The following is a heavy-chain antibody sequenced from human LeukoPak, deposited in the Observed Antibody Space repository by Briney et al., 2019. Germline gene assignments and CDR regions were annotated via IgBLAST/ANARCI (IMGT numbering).Heavy chain of an antibody. Sequence: GASVKVSCKASGYTFTGYYMHWVRQAPGQGLEWMGWINPNSGGTNYAQKFQGWVAMTRDPSISTAYMELSRLRSDDTAVYYCARGAVVVAATAYWFDPWGQGTLVTVSS. CDR1: GYTFTGYY. D-gene: IGHD2-15*01. CDR2: INPNSGGT. CDR3: ARGAVVVAATAYWFDP. J-gene: IGHJ5*02. V-gene: IGHV1-2*04.